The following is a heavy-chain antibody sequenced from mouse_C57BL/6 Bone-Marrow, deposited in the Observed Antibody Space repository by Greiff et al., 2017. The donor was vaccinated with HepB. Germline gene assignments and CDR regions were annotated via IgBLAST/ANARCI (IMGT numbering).Heavy chain of an antibody. CDR1: GFTFSSYA. CDR2: ISDGGSYT. D-gene: IGHD2-3*01. Sequence: DVKLVESGGGLVKPGGSLKLSCAASGFTFSSYAMSWVRQTPEKRLEWVATISDGGSYTYYPDNVKGRFTISRDNAKNNLYLQMSHLKSEDTAMYYCARDDGYYLYFDVWGTGTTVTVSS. J-gene: IGHJ1*03. V-gene: IGHV5-4*01. CDR3: ARDDGYYLYFDV.